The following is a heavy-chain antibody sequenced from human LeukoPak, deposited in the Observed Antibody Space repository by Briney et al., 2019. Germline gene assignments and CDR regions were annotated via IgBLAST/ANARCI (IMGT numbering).Heavy chain of an antibody. D-gene: IGHD3-22*01. Sequence: SETLSLTCTVSGGSISSSSYYWGWIRQPPGKGLEWIGSIYYSGSTYYNPSLKSRVTMSVDTSKNQFSLKLSSVTAADMAVYYCARDRYYYDSSGYYFTFDYWGQGTLVTVSS. CDR1: GGSISSSSYY. J-gene: IGHJ4*02. V-gene: IGHV4-39*07. CDR3: ARDRYYYDSSGYYFTFDY. CDR2: IYYSGST.